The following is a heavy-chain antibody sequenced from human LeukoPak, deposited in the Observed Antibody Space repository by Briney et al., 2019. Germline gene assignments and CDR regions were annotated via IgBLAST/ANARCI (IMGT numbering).Heavy chain of an antibody. CDR2: ICGDALII. V-gene: IGHV3-23*01. Sequence: GGSLRLSCPASGFTFSSYTMSWVRLAPGKGLEWVSAICGDALIIYTADSVKGRSTISRDNFKNTVYLQMNSLRAEDTAVYYCAKDYYVPNDWGQGTLVTVSS. J-gene: IGHJ4*02. D-gene: IGHD3-22*01. CDR1: GFTFSSYT. CDR3: AKDYYVPND.